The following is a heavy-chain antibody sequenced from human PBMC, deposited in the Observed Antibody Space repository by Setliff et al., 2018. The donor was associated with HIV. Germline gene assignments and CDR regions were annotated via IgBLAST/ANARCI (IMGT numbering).Heavy chain of an antibody. CDR2: IYYSGDT. D-gene: IGHD3-22*01. J-gene: IGHJ4*02. CDR1: GGSFSDYY. Sequence: SETLSLTCAVYGGSFSDYYWIWIRQPPGKGLEWIGTIYYSGDTFYNTSLKTRITISVDTSKNHLSLKVSSLTAADTAVYYCARAPYYDYRGLAVYYFDYWGQGTLVTVSS. V-gene: IGHV4-34*01. CDR3: ARAPYYDYRGLAVYYFDY.